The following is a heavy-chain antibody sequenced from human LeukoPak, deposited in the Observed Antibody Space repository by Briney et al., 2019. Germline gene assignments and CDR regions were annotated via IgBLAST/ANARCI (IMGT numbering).Heavy chain of an antibody. D-gene: IGHD6-13*01. CDR2: IDTNGRTT. Sequence: GGSLRLSCAASSFTFSKYWFHWVRQAPGKELDRVSRIDTNGRTTDYADSVKGRFTISRDNAKNTLFLEMNSLRAEDTAVYYCARDLAGADDYWGQGTLVTVSS. J-gene: IGHJ4*02. CDR3: ARDLAGADDY. V-gene: IGHV3-74*01. CDR1: SFTFSKYW.